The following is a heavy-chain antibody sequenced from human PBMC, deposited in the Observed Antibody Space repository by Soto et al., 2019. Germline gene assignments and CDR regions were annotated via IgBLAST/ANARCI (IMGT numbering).Heavy chain of an antibody. CDR1: GFSFRSYA. Sequence: EVQLLESGGGLVQPGGSLRLSCGASGFSFRSYAMYWVRQAPGRGLDYVSSISDSGTVTYYADSVKGRFTISRDNSKNTVFLQMGSLRAEDTAVYYCAKGDYYGALDCWGQGALVTVSS. D-gene: IGHD4-17*01. CDR2: ISDSGTVT. V-gene: IGHV3-23*01. CDR3: AKGDYYGALDC. J-gene: IGHJ4*02.